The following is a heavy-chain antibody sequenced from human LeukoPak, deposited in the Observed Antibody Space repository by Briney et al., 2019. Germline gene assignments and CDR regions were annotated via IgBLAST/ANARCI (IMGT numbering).Heavy chain of an antibody. CDR1: GFTFSSYA. D-gene: IGHD2/OR15-2a*01. CDR3: GRAGSFSPIEY. J-gene: IGHJ4*02. Sequence: PGGSLRLSCAASGFTFSSYAMHWVRQAPGKGLEWVAVISYDGSNKYYADSVRGRFTISRDNSKNTLYLQMNSLKTEDTALYYCGRAGSFSPIEYWGQGTLVTVSS. V-gene: IGHV3-30-3*01. CDR2: ISYDGSNK.